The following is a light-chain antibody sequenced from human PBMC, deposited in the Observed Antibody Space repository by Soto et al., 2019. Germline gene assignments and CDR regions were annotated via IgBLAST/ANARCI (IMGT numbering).Light chain of an antibody. Sequence: QSVLTQPPSVSGAPGQRVTISCTGSSSNIGAGYDVHWYQQLPGTAPKLLIYGNSHRPSAVPDRFSGSKSGTSASLAITGLQAEDEADYYCQSYDSSQSGSVFGGGTKLTVL. CDR1: SSNIGAGYD. J-gene: IGLJ2*01. CDR2: GNS. CDR3: QSYDSSQSGSV. V-gene: IGLV1-40*01.